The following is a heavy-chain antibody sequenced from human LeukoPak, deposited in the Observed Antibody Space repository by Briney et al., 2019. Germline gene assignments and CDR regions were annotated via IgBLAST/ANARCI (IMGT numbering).Heavy chain of an antibody. Sequence: SETLSLTCAVSGGSFRGYYWSWIRQPPGKGLEWIGEINHSGSINYNPSLKSRVTISVDTSKNQFSLKLSSVTAADTAVYYCARVWSSSRPFSRDYWGQGTLVTVSS. CDR3: ARVWSSSRPFSRDY. CDR1: GGSFRGYY. V-gene: IGHV4-34*01. J-gene: IGHJ4*02. D-gene: IGHD6-13*01. CDR2: INHSGSI.